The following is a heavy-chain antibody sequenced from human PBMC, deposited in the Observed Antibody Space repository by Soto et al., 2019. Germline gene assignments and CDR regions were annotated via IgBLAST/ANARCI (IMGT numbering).Heavy chain of an antibody. D-gene: IGHD6-19*01. CDR1: GGSISSYY. CDR2: IYTSGST. CDR3: ASRAVAGWFDP. V-gene: IGHV4-4*07. Sequence: SETLSLTCTVSGGSISSYYWSWIRQPAGKGLEWIGRIYTSGSTNYNPSLKSRVTMSVDTSKDQFSLKLSSVTAADTAVYYCASRAVAGWFDPWGQGTLVTVSS. J-gene: IGHJ5*02.